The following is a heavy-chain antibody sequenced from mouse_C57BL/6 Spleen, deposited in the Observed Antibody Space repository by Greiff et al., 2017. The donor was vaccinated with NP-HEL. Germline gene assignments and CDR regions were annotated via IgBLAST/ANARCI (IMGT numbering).Heavy chain of an antibody. CDR1: GYTFTDYN. V-gene: IGHV1-18*01. D-gene: IGHD1-1*01. CDR2: INPNNGGT. J-gene: IGHJ4*01. CDR3: ARLRSYYYAMDY. Sequence: EVQLQQSGPELVKPGVSVKIPCKASGYTFTDYNMDWVKQSHGKSLEWIGDINPNNGGTIYNQKFKGKATLTVDKSSSTAYMELRGLTSEDTAVYYCARLRSYYYAMDYWGQGTSVTVSS.